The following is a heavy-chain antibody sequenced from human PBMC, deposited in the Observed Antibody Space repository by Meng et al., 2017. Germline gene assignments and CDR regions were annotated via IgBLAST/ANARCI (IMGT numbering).Heavy chain of an antibody. D-gene: IGHD1-1*01. CDR3: LDEAPRSDY. CDR1: GFTFNNYW. V-gene: IGHV3-74*01. J-gene: IGHJ4*02. CDR2: ISGDGSIT. Sequence: VESGEVLVLPGGSPRPSLPASGFTFNNYWMHWFRQVPGKGLVWVSRISGDGSITNYADSVKGRFTISRDNAKNTLYLQMNSLRPEDTAVYYCLDEAPRSDYWGQGSLVTISS.